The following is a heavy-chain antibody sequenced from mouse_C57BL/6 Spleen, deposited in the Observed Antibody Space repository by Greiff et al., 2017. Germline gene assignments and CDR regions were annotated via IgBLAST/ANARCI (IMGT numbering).Heavy chain of an antibody. V-gene: IGHV1-82*01. J-gene: IGHJ3*01. CDR2: IYPGDGDT. CDR3: ARNWDGFAY. D-gene: IGHD4-1*01. Sequence: VMLVESGPELVKPGASVKISCKASGYAFSSSWMNWVKQRPGKGLEWIGRIYPGDGDTNYNGKFKGKATLTADKSSSTAYMQLSSLTSEDSAVYFCARNWDGFAYWGQGTLVTVSA. CDR1: GYAFSSSW.